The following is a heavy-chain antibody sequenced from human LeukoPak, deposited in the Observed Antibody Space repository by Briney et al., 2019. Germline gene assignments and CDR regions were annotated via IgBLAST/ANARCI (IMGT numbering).Heavy chain of an antibody. CDR3: AREGRQDYVYFDC. CDR2: INYSGNT. D-gene: IGHD4-17*01. CDR1: VDSISSYY. J-gene: IGHJ4*02. Sequence: SETLSLTCTVSVDSISSYYWSWIRQPPGKGLEWMGYINYSGNTNYNPSLKSRVTISVDTSKNQFSLRLTSVTAADTAVYYCAREGRQDYVYFDCWGQGTLVTVSS. V-gene: IGHV4-59*01.